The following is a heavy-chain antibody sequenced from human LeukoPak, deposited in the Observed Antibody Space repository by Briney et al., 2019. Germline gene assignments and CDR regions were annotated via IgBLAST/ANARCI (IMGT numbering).Heavy chain of an antibody. J-gene: IGHJ4*02. V-gene: IGHV3-53*01. CDR1: GFTVSSNS. CDR3: ARVMYSSGWSFDY. Sequence: GGSLRLSCAVSGFTVSSNSMSWVRQAPGKGLEWVSFIYSDNTHYSDSVKGRFTISRDNSKNTLYLQMNSLRAEDTAVYYCARVMYSSGWSFDYWGQGTLVTVSS. D-gene: IGHD6-19*01. CDR2: IYSDNT.